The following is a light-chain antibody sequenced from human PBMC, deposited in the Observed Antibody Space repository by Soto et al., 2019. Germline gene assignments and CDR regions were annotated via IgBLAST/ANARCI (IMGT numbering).Light chain of an antibody. CDR1: QSVGDY. J-gene: IGKJ2*01. CDR3: QQRGNLYT. Sequence: EIVLTQSPATLSLSLGERATLSCRASQSVGDYLAWYQQQPGQPPRLLISDASNRAAGIPARFSGSGSGTDFPLTISSLEPEDFAVYYCQQRGNLYTFGQGTKLEIK. V-gene: IGKV3-11*01. CDR2: DAS.